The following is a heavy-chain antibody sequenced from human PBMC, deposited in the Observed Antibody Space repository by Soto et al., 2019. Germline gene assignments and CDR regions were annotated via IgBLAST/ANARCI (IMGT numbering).Heavy chain of an antibody. CDR3: ARGRIIVAGGFDP. D-gene: IGHD6-19*01. CDR2: MNPSTGNT. V-gene: IGHV1-8*01. Sequence: QVQLVQSGGEVKKPGASVKGSCKASGYTFTSYDIIWVRQATGQGLEWMGWMNPSTGNTDSAEKFQGRLTMTRNTSISTVYMELSSLSFEDTAVYYCARGRIIVAGGFDPWGQGTLVTVSS. J-gene: IGHJ5*02. CDR1: GYTFTSYD.